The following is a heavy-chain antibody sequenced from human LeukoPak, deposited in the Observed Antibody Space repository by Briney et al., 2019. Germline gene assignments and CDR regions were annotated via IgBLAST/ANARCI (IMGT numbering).Heavy chain of an antibody. Sequence: GGSLRLSCAASGFTFSSYEMNWVRQAPGKGLEWVSVIYSGGSTYYADSVKGRFTISRDNSKNTLYLQMNNLRAEDTAVYYCARVIAVAGYYYYYYMDVWGKGTTVTISS. D-gene: IGHD6-19*01. CDR3: ARVIAVAGYYYYYYMDV. CDR2: IYSGGST. J-gene: IGHJ6*03. CDR1: GFTFSSYE. V-gene: IGHV3-53*01.